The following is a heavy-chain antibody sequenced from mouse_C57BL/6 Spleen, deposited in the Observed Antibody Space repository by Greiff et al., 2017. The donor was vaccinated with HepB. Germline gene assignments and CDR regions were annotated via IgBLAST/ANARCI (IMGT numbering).Heavy chain of an antibody. D-gene: IGHD1-2*01. CDR2: IDPSDSYT. CDR1: GYTFTSYW. CDR3: ARKSITPTPYFDV. V-gene: IGHV1-50*01. Sequence: QVQLQQPGAELVKPGASVKLSCKASGYTFTSYWMQWVKQRPGQGLEWIGEIDPSDSYTNYNQKFKGKATLTVDTSSSTAYMQLSSLTSEDSAVYYCARKSITPTPYFDVWGTGTTVTVSS. J-gene: IGHJ1*03.